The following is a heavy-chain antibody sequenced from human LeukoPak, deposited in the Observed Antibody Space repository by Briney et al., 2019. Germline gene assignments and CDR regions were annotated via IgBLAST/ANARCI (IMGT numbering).Heavy chain of an antibody. V-gene: IGHV3-23*01. CDR2: ISGSGGST. D-gene: IGHD2-21*02. CDR3: AKSSRPGLCGGDCYFDY. J-gene: IGHJ4*02. Sequence: PGGSLRLSCAASGFTFSSYAMSWVRQAPGKGLEWVSAISGSGGSTYYADSAKGRFTISRDNSKNTLYLQMNSLRAEDTAVYYCAKSSRPGLCGGDCYFDYWGQGTLVTVSS. CDR1: GFTFSSYA.